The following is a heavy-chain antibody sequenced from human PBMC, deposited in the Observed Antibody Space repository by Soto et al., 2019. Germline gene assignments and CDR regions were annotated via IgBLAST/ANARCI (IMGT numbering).Heavy chain of an antibody. Sequence: SETLSLTCAVSGGSISSGGYSWSWIRQPPGKGLEWIGYIYHSGSTNYNPSLKSRVTISVDTSKNQFSLKLSSATAADTAVYYCARAPRGNYGYPSYFDYWGQGTLVTVSS. J-gene: IGHJ4*02. D-gene: IGHD3-10*01. CDR3: ARAPRGNYGYPSYFDY. CDR2: IYHSGST. V-gene: IGHV4-30-2*01. CDR1: GGSISSGGYS.